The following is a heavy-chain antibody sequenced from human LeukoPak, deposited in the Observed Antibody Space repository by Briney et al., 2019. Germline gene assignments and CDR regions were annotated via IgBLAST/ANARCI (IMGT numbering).Heavy chain of an antibody. V-gene: IGHV1-46*01. CDR2: INPTGGST. CDR1: GYTFPSYF. D-gene: IGHD6-6*01. Sequence: ASVKVSCKAPGYTFPSYFMHWVRQAPGQGLEWMGIINPTGGSTTYAQKFQGRVTMTRDTSTSTVYMELSSLRSDDMAVYYCARTAARRFDYWGQGTLVTVSS. CDR3: ARTAARRFDY. J-gene: IGHJ4*02.